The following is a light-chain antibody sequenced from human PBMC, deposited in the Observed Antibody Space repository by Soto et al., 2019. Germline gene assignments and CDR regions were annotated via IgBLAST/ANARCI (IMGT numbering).Light chain of an antibody. CDR3: QQYNSYPT. CDR2: KAS. CDR1: QSISSW. V-gene: IGKV1-5*03. J-gene: IGKJ1*01. Sequence: DIQMTQSPSTLSASVGDRVTITCRASQSISSWLAWYQQKPGKAPKLLIYKASSLESRVAPRFSGSGSGTEFTLNISSLQPDDFATYYCQQYNSYPTFGQGTKVEIK.